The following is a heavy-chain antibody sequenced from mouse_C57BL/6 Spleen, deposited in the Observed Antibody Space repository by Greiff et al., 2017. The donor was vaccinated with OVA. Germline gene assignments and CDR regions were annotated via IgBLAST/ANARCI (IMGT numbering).Heavy chain of an antibody. CDR2: INPSNGGT. Sequence: QVQLQQPGTELVKPGASVKLSCKASGYTFTSYWMHWVKQRPGQGLEWIGNINPSNGGTNYNEKFKSKATLTVDKSSSTDYMQLSSLTSEDSAVYDCAREVLQRYDGFGYWGQGTTLTVSS. J-gene: IGHJ2*01. CDR1: GYTFTSYW. D-gene: IGHD1-1*01. CDR3: AREVLQRYDGFGY. V-gene: IGHV1-53*01.